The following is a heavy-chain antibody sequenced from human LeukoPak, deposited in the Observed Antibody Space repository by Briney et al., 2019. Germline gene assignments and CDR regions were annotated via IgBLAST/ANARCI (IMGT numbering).Heavy chain of an antibody. D-gene: IGHD1-26*01. CDR3: ARCIVGATMGFDY. CDR2: IYTSGST. V-gene: IGHV4-61*02. CDR1: GGSISSGSYY. J-gene: IGHJ4*02. Sequence: SETLSLTCTVSGGSISSGSYYWRWLRQPAGKGLEWIGRIYTSGSTNYNPSLKSRVTISVDTSKNQFSLKLSSVTAADTAVYYCARCIVGATMGFDYWGQGTLVTVSS.